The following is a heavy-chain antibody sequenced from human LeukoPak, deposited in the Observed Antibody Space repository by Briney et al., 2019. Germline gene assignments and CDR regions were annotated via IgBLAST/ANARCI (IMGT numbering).Heavy chain of an antibody. Sequence: GGSLRLSCAASGFTFSSYWMSWVRQAPGKGLEWVTNIKQDGSEKYYVHSVKGRFTISRDNAKNSLYLRMNSLRAEDTAVYYCARLWVQLWPFDCWGQGTLVTVSS. CDR1: GFTFSSYW. CDR3: ARLWVQLWPFDC. CDR2: IKQDGSEK. D-gene: IGHD5-18*01. J-gene: IGHJ4*02. V-gene: IGHV3-7*01.